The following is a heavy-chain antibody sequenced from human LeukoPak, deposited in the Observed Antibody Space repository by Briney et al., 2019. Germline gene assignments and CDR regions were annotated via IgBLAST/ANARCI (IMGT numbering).Heavy chain of an antibody. J-gene: IGHJ4*02. V-gene: IGHV4-39*02. CDR3: SANSADYNTLGSSYKV. D-gene: IGHD3-10*01. CDR2: ISYSGTT. CDR1: SASISSSPYF. Sequence: PSETLSLTCTVSSASISSSPYFWGWIRQSPGKGLVWIGCISYSGTTYYNPSLKSRVTISVDTSKNHFSLKLSSVTAADTAVYYCSANSADYNTLGSSYKVWGQGTLVTVSS.